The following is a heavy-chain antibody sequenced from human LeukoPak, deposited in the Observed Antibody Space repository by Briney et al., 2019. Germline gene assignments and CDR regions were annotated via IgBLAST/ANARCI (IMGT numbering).Heavy chain of an antibody. J-gene: IGHJ5*02. V-gene: IGHV4-59*12. CDR1: GGSISSYY. D-gene: IGHD1-1*01. Sequence: PSETLSLTCAVSGGSISSYYWSWIRQPPGKGLEWIGSIYYSGSTYYNPSLKSRVTISVDTSKNQFSLKLSSVTAADTAVYYCARRYKGWFDPWGQGTLVTVSS. CDR2: IYYSGST. CDR3: ARRYKGWFDP.